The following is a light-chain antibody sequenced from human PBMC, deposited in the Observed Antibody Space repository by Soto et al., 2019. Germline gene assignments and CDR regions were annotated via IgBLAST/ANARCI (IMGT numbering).Light chain of an antibody. CDR3: QQSYSTLWT. J-gene: IGKJ1*01. Sequence: ITHSPSSLSASVEDRVTITCLAIQSISRHFTWYQQKPGIAPKLLIYAAASLRSGVPSRFSGSGSGTDFTLTIRSMQPEDFATYFCQQSYSTLWTFGQGTKVDI. CDR2: AAA. V-gene: IGKV1-39*01. CDR1: QSISRH.